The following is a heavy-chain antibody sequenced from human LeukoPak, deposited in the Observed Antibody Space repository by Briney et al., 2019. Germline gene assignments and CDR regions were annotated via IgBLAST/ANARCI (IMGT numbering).Heavy chain of an antibody. D-gene: IGHD6-6*01. J-gene: IGHJ6*02. CDR3: ARLGGDSSSSTYYYYYYGMDV. CDR1: GGSISSYY. CDR2: IYYSGST. V-gene: IGHV4-59*08. Sequence: SETLSLTCTVSGGSISSYYWSWIRQPPGKGLEWIGYIYYSGSTNYNPFLKSRVTISVDTSKNQFSLKLSSVTAADTAVYYCARLGGDSSSSTYYYYYYGMDVWGQGTTVTVSS.